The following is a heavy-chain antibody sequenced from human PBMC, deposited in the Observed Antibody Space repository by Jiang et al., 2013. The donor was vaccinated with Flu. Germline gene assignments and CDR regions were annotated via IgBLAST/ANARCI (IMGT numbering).Heavy chain of an antibody. V-gene: IGHV6-1*01. D-gene: IGHD6-13*01. CDR2: TYYRSKWYN. CDR1: GDSVSSNSAA. Sequence: SQTLSLTCTISGDSVSSNSAAWNWMRQSPSRGLEWLGRTYYRSKWYNDYAVSVKSRITINPDTSKNQFSLQLNSVTPEDTAVYYCARSLHISSHGMDVWGQGTTVTVSS. CDR3: ARSLHISSHGMDV. J-gene: IGHJ6*02.